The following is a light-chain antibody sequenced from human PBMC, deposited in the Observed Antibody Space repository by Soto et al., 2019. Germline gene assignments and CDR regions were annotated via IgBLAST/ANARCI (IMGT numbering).Light chain of an antibody. CDR2: DAS. J-gene: IGKJ1*01. CDR3: QQYGSYLWT. CDR1: QSVSSW. V-gene: IGKV1-5*01. Sequence: DIQMTQSPSTLSASVGDRVTITCRASQSVSSWLAWYQYKPGKARNLLIYDASNLESGVPSRFSGSGSGTEFTLTISSLQPDDSATYYCQQYGSYLWTFGPGTRVEIK.